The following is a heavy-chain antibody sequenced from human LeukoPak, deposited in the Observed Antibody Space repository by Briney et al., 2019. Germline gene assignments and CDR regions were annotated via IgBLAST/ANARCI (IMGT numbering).Heavy chain of an antibody. J-gene: IGHJ4*02. CDR2: IYYTGST. CDR3: ARTLHNRQLFDN. V-gene: IGHV4-59*08. Sequence: SETLSLACSVSGGSISGYYWSWIRKPPGRGLEWIAYIYYTGSTNNNPSLKSRVTISVGTSKNQFSLKLSSVTAADTALYYCARTLHNRQLFDNWGQGTLVTVSS. D-gene: IGHD1-14*01. CDR1: GGSISGYY.